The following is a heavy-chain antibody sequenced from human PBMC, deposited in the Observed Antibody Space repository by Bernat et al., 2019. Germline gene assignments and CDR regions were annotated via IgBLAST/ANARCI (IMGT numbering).Heavy chain of an antibody. D-gene: IGHD3-10*01. CDR2: VSGSGGST. CDR3: AKGSGTYYRSYFDY. V-gene: IGHV3-23*04. CDR1: GFTFSSYA. Sequence: EVQLVESGGGLVQPGGSLRLSCAASGFTFSSYAMNWVRQAPGKGLEWVSGVSGSGGSTFYANSVKGRFTISRDNSKNTLYLQMNSLRVEDTAVYYCAKGSGTYYRSYFDYWGQGTLVTVSS. J-gene: IGHJ4*02.